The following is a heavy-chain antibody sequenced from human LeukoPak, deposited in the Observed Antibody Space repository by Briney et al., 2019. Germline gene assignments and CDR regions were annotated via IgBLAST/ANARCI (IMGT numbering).Heavy chain of an antibody. CDR1: GGSISSYY. Sequence: PSETLSLTCTVSGGSISSYYWSWIRQPAGKGLGWIGRIYTSGSTNYNPSLKSRVTISRDTSKNHFSLELSSVTAADTAVYFCARGRVSSSSWSSTYYYYFYMDVWGKGTTVTVSS. J-gene: IGHJ6*03. CDR3: ARGRVSSSSWSSTYYYYFYMDV. V-gene: IGHV4-4*07. D-gene: IGHD6-13*01. CDR2: IYTSGST.